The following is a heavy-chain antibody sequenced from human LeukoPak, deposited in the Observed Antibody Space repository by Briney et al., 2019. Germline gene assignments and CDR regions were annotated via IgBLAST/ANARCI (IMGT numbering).Heavy chain of an antibody. Sequence: ASVKVSCKASGYTFTDYYIHWVRQAPGQGPEWMGRINPNSGGTKYAQKFQGRITVTRDTSISTAYMELSSLRSDDPAVYYCAGPGGSGNPYDTFNIWGQGTMVTVPS. CDR1: GYTFTDYY. J-gene: IGHJ3*02. CDR2: INPNSGGT. CDR3: AGPGGSGNPYDTFNI. V-gene: IGHV1-2*06. D-gene: IGHD1-26*01.